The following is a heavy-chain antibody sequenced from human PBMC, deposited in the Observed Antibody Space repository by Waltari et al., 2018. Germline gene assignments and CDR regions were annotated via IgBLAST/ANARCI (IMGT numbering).Heavy chain of an antibody. V-gene: IGHV4-34*01. CDR2: INHSGST. Sequence: QVQLQQWGAGLLKPSETLSLTCAVYGGSFSGYYWSWIRQPPGKGLEWIGEINHSGSTNYHPSLKNRVNISVDASKNQFSLKLSSVTAADTAVYYCARMGFYYGSGSYYWGIFDYWGQGTLVTVSS. J-gene: IGHJ4*02. CDR1: GGSFSGYY. CDR3: ARMGFYYGSGSYYWGIFDY. D-gene: IGHD3-10*01.